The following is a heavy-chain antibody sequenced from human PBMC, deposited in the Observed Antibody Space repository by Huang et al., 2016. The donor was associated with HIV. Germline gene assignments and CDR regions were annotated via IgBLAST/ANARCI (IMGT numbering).Heavy chain of an antibody. CDR3: ARQGVGDFVVEPTGLGAFDI. J-gene: IGHJ3*02. CDR2: IYPGYVDT. D-gene: IGHD2-2*01. V-gene: IGHV5-51*01. CDR1: GYTFNGYW. Sequence: EVQLVQSGAVVKKPGESLKISCKGSGYTFNGYWIGWVRQMPGKGLEWMGIIYPGYVDTTDSPSFQGKVTTSADKSISPADLEWSGLKASDTAMYYCARQGVGDFVVEPTGLGAFDIWGQGTMVTVSS.